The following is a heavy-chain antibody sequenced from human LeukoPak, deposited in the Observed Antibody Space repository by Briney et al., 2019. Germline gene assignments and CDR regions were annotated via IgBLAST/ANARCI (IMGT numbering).Heavy chain of an antibody. CDR1: GYTFTSYY. V-gene: IGHV1-46*01. CDR2: INPSGGST. J-gene: IGHJ4*02. Sequence: GASVKVSCKASGYTFTSYYMHWVRQAPGQGLEWMGIINPSGGSTSYAQKFQGRVTMTRDTSTSTVYMELSSLRSEDTAVYYCARDLGDDFWSGYYWGFDYWGQGTLVTVSP. D-gene: IGHD3-3*01. CDR3: ARDLGDDFWSGYYWGFDY.